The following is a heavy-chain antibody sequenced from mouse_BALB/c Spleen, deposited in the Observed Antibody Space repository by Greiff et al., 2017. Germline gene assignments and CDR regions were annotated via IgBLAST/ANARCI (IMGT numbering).Heavy chain of an antibody. Sequence: EVQLVESGGGLVKPGGSLKLSCAASGFTFSSYTMSWVRQTPEKRLEWVATISSGGSYTYYPDSVKGRFTISRDNAKNTLYLQMSSLKSEDTAMYYCTRDPVFDYWGQGTTLTVSS. V-gene: IGHV5-6-4*01. CDR2: ISSGGSYT. CDR3: TRDPVFDY. CDR1: GFTFSSYT. J-gene: IGHJ2*01.